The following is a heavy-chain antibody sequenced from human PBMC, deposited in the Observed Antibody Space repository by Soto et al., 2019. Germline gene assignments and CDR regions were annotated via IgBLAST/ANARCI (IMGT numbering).Heavy chain of an antibody. V-gene: IGHV3-30*03. D-gene: IGHD7-27*01. Sequence: PGGSLSLSCVASGFSLSNYGMHWVRQAPGKGLEWVAVISYDGTNTYYADSVKGRFTISRDKSRNTLYLQMNSLRAEDTAVYYCARQLGMGPFDIWGQGTMVTVSS. J-gene: IGHJ3*02. CDR3: ARQLGMGPFDI. CDR1: GFSLSNYG. CDR2: ISYDGTNT.